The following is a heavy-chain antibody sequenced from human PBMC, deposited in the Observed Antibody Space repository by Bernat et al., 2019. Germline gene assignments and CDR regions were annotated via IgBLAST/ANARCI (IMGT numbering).Heavy chain of an antibody. D-gene: IGHD6-6*01. V-gene: IGHV2-5*02. Sequence: QITLKESGPTLVKPTQTLTLTCTFSGFSLSASGVGVGWIRQPPGKALEWLALIYWDGDKRYSPSLKSRLAITKDTSKNQVVLTMTNMDPVDTATYYCGRASIAARPFTVSRGNFDYWGQGTLVTVTS. CDR3: GRASIAARPFTVSRGNFDY. CDR1: GFSLSASGVG. CDR2: IYWDGDK. J-gene: IGHJ4*02.